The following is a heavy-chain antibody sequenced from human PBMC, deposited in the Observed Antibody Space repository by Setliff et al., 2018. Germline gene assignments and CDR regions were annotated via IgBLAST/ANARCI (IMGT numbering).Heavy chain of an antibody. V-gene: IGHV3-11*01. J-gene: IGHJ4*02. D-gene: IGHD5-18*01. Sequence: PGGSLRLSCAASGFTFSNYYMTWIRQAPGKGLEWISYIHDSGNPTYYADSVKGRFTVSRDNAKNSLYLQVNSLRAEDMTVYYLCGYSYGYRLEGDFDYWGQGTLVTAPQ. CDR3: CGYSYGYRLEGDFDY. CDR1: GFTFSNYY. CDR2: IHDSGNPT.